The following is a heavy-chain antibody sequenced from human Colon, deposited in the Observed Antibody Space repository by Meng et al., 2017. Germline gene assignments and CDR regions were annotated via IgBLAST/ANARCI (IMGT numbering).Heavy chain of an antibody. CDR1: GGSISSGGYS. V-gene: IGHV4-30-2*01. CDR3: ARVQQYYDYYGSGTYPRLDLDY. Sequence: QLQLQESGSGLVKPSQTLSLTCAVSGGSISSGGYSWSWIRQPPGKGLEWIGEIYHSGSTNYNPSLKSRVTISVDTSKNQFSLKLTSVTAADTAVYYCARVQQYYDYYGSGTYPRLDLDYWGQGTLVTVSS. J-gene: IGHJ4*02. CDR2: IYHSGST. D-gene: IGHD3-10*01.